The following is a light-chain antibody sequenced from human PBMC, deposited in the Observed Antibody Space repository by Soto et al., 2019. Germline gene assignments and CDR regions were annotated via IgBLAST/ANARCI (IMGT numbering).Light chain of an antibody. V-gene: IGLV2-8*01. Sequence: QSALTQPPSASGSPGQSVTISCTGTSSDVGGYNYVSWYQQYPGTAPKLMIYEVTKRTSGVPDRFSGSKSGNTASLAVSGLQAEDEDEYYCSSYAASNNFYFVFGGGTKLTVL. CDR1: SSDVGGYNY. J-gene: IGLJ3*02. CDR3: SSYAASNNFYFV. CDR2: EVT.